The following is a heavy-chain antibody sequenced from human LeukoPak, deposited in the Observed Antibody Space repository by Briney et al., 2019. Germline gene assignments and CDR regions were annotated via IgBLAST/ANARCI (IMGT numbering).Heavy chain of an antibody. V-gene: IGHV3-74*01. CDR3: ARDYGGAYFDY. CDR1: GFTFSSYW. J-gene: IGHJ4*02. D-gene: IGHD4-23*01. Sequence: GGSLRLSCAASGFTFSSYWMYWVRQAPGKGLVWVSRINSDGSSTSYADSVKRRFTISRDNAKNTLYLQMNSLRAEDTAVYYCARDYGGAYFDYWGQGTLVTVSS. CDR2: INSDGSST.